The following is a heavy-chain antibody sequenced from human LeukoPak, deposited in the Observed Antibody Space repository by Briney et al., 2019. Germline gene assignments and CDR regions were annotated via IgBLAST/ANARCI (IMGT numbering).Heavy chain of an antibody. V-gene: IGHV3-30*18. CDR1: GFSFRNYG. D-gene: IGHD5-18*01. Sequence: PGGSLRLSCAAPGFSFRNYGMHWVRQAPGKGLDWVAVISDDGRNKYYADSVRGRFTISRDNTKNTLYLQMNNLRPEDTAVYHCAKDPDTATIIYWYFDLWGRGTLVTVSS. CDR2: ISDDGRNK. J-gene: IGHJ2*01. CDR3: AKDPDTATIIYWYFDL.